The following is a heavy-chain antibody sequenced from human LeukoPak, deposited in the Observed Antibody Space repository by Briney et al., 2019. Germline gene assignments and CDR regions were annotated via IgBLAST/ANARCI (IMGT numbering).Heavy chain of an antibody. D-gene: IGHD4-17*01. J-gene: IGHJ4*02. CDR2: IIPIFGTA. CDR1: GGTFSSYA. CDR3: ARDPVTEPSRFDY. V-gene: IGHV1-69*05. Sequence: SVKVSCKASGGTFSSYAISWVRQAPGQGLEWMGGIIPIFGTANYAQKFQGRVTITTDESTSTAYMELSSLRSEDTAVYYCARDPVTEPSRFDYWGQGTLVTVSS.